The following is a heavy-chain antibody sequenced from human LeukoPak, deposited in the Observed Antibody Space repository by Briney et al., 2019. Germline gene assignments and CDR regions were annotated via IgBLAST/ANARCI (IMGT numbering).Heavy chain of an antibody. CDR3: ARELQLWLGYDY. Sequence: PGGPLRLSCAASGFTFSSYAMHWVRQAPGKGLEWVAVISYDGSNKYYADSVKGRFTISRDNSKNTLYLQMNSLRAEDTAVYYCARELQLWLGYDYWGQGTLVTVSS. V-gene: IGHV3-30*14. CDR2: ISYDGSNK. J-gene: IGHJ4*02. D-gene: IGHD5-18*01. CDR1: GFTFSSYA.